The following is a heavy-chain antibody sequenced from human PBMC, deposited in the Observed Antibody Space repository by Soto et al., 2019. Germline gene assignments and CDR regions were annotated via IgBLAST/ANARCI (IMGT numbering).Heavy chain of an antibody. Sequence: GGSLRLSCAASGFTSSSYAMNWVRQAPGKGLEWVSTISGGGGSTYYADSVKGRFTISRDNSKNTLYLQMNSLRAEDTAVYYCAKGRITMIVVVQPFESWGQGTLVTVSS. CDR1: GFTSSSYA. CDR3: AKGRITMIVVVQPFES. CDR2: ISGGGGST. J-gene: IGHJ4*02. V-gene: IGHV3-23*01. D-gene: IGHD3-22*01.